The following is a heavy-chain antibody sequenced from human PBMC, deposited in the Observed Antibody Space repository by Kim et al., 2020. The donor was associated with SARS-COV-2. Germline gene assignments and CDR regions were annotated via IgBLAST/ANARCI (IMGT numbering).Heavy chain of an antibody. CDR2: T. Sequence: TYYNPSLKSRVTISVDTSKNQCSLKLSSVTAADTAVYYCAMGYSGYNIDYWGQGTLVTVSS. J-gene: IGHJ4*02. CDR3: AMGYSGYNIDY. D-gene: IGHD5-12*01. V-gene: IGHV4-39*01.